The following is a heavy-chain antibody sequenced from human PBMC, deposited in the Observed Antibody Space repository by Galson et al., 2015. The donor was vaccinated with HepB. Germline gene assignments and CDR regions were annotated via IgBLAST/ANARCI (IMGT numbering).Heavy chain of an antibody. V-gene: IGHV1-18*01. CDR3: ARDSGSYLFDM. CDR1: GGTFSSYA. J-gene: IGHJ3*02. D-gene: IGHD1-26*01. CDR2: ISVYNPNT. Sequence: SVKVSCKASGGTFSSYAISWVRQAPGQGLEWMGWISVYNPNTSYARKLQGRVTMTTDTSTSTAYMELRSLRSDDTAMYYCARDSGSYLFDMWGQGTMVIVSS.